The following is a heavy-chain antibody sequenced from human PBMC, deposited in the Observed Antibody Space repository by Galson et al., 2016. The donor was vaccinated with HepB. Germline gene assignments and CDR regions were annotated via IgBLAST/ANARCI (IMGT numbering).Heavy chain of an antibody. CDR3: ARDLRTGADY. J-gene: IGHJ4*02. CDR1: GYTFSNYG. D-gene: IGHD2-8*02. Sequence: SVKVSCKASGYTFSNYGISWVRQAPGQGLEWMGWISVYNGNTNYAQKIRGRVTLTTDTSTSTAYMELRSLRSDDTAVYYCARDLRTGADYWGRGTLVTVSS. CDR2: ISVYNGNT. V-gene: IGHV1-18*01.